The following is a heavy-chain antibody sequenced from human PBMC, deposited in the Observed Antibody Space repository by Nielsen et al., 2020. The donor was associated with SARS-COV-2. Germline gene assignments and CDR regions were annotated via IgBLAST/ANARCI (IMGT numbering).Heavy chain of an antibody. CDR1: GYTFTAYA. D-gene: IGHD2-2*01. CDR3: ARSRGCSATSCFFDY. J-gene: IGHJ4*02. CDR2: INSDSGNT. V-gene: IGHV1-3*04. Sequence: SVKVSCKASGYTFTAYAIHWVRQDPGQRLEWLGWINSDSGNTKYSQKFQGRVTITRDTSASTAYMELSGLSSEDTAVYYCARSRGCSATSCFFDYWGQGALVTVSS.